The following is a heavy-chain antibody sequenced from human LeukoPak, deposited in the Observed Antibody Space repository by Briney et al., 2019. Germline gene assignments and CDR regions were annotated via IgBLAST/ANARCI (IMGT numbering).Heavy chain of an antibody. CDR3: ARPTDYLNDAFDI. V-gene: IGHV3-33*01. D-gene: IGHD2/OR15-2a*01. J-gene: IGHJ3*02. Sequence: PGRSLRLSCTASAFTFSSYGMHWVRQAPGKGLEWVAVIWYDGSNKYYADSVKGRFTISRDNSKNTLYLQMNSLRAEDTAVYYCARPTDYLNDAFDIWGQGTMVTVSS. CDR2: IWYDGSNK. CDR1: AFTFSSYG.